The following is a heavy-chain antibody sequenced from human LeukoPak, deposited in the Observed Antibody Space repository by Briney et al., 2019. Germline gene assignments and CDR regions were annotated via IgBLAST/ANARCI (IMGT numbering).Heavy chain of an antibody. CDR3: ARDSSGWYVGYYYGMDV. V-gene: IGHV3-7*01. CDR2: IKQDGSEK. Sequence: GGSLRLSCTASGFTFSNYWMTWVRQAPGKGLEWVASIKQDGSEKQYVGSVRGRFAISRDNAKNVLDLQMNSLRAEDTAVYYCARDSSGWYVGYYYGMDVWGQGTTVTVSS. CDR1: GFTFSNYW. D-gene: IGHD6-19*01. J-gene: IGHJ6*02.